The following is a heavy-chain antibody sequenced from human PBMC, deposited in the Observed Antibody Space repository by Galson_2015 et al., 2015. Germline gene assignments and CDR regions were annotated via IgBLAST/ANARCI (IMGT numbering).Heavy chain of an antibody. V-gene: IGHV3-30*18. J-gene: IGHJ6*02. Sequence: SLRLSCAASGFTFRSYGMHWVRQAPGKGLEWVAVISYDGRNKYFGDSVKGRLTISRDNSENTLYVQMNSLRVEDTAVYFCAKDYGGYYYGMDVWGQGTAVTVSS. CDR1: GFTFRSYG. CDR2: ISYDGRNK. D-gene: IGHD4-23*01. CDR3: AKDYGGYYYGMDV.